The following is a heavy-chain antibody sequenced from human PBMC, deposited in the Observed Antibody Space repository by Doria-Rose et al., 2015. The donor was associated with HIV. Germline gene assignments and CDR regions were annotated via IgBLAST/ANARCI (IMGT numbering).Heavy chain of an antibody. CDR3: ASQWERSSFDY. J-gene: IGHJ4*02. CDR2: IIPILDIV. D-gene: IGHD1-26*01. V-gene: IGHV1-69*02. CDR1: FSSYT. Sequence: FSSYTISWVRQAPGQGLEWMGRIIPILDIVNYALRFQGRVTITADESTSTAYMELSSLRSEDTAIYYCASQWERSSFDYWGQGTRGTGS.